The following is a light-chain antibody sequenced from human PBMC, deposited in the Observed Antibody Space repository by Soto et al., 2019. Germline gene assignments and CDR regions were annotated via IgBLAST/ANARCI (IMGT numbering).Light chain of an antibody. CDR2: RAS. J-gene: IGKJ4*01. CDR3: QQLNSYPLT. CDR1: QGISSY. V-gene: IGKV1-9*01. Sequence: DIQLTQSPSFLSASVGDRVTVTCRASQGISSYLAWFQQRPGKAPKLLIYRASTLQSGVPSRFSGSGSGTEFSLTISSLQPEASATSFCQQLNSYPLTFGGGTKVEIK.